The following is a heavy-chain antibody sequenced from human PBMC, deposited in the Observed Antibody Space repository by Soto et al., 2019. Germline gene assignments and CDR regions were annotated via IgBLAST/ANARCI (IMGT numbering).Heavy chain of an antibody. CDR2: IIPIFGTA. CDR3: ARDPNYYDSSGYSYFDY. D-gene: IGHD3-22*01. Sequence: QVQLVQSGAEVKKPGSSVKVSCKASGGTFSSYAISWVRQAPGQGLEWMGGIIPIFGTANYAQKFQGRVTIPADESTSTAYMELSSLRSEDTAVHYCARDPNYYDSSGYSYFDYWGQGTLVTVSS. J-gene: IGHJ4*02. CDR1: GGTFSSYA. V-gene: IGHV1-69*01.